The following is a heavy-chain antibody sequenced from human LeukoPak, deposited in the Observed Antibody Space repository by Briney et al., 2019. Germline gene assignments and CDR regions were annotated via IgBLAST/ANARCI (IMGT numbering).Heavy chain of an antibody. J-gene: IGHJ4*02. V-gene: IGHV1-18*01. CDR2: ISAYNGNT. D-gene: IGHD6-6*01. Sequence: ASVKVSCKASGYTFTSYGISWVRQAPGQGLEWMGWISAYNGNTNYAQKLQGRVTMTTDTSTSTAYMELRSLRSDDTAVYYCARDGVYSGSPTPLWDDYWGQGTLVTVSS. CDR1: GYTFTSYG. CDR3: ARDGVYSGSPTPLWDDY.